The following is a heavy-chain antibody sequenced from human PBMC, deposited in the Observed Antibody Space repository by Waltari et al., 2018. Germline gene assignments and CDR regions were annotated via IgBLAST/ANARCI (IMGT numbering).Heavy chain of an antibody. V-gene: IGHV3-48*03. CDR1: GFSFSNYQ. J-gene: IGHJ4*02. Sequence: EVQLVESGGGLVQPGGSLRLSCGASGFSFSNYQMNWVRQAPGKGLEWVSFIRSGGSTIYADSVKGRFTISRDNAENSLYLQMNSLRVEDTAIYYCATDLPGDRDFDFWGQGTLVTVSS. CDR3: ATDLPGDRDFDF. CDR2: IRSGGSTI. D-gene: IGHD7-27*01.